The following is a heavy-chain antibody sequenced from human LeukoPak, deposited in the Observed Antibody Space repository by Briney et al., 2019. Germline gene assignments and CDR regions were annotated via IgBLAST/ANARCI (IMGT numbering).Heavy chain of an antibody. J-gene: IGHJ2*01. V-gene: IGHV3-48*03. CDR3: ARRFDL. CDR1: GFIVSSYE. CDR2: ISSSGRTI. Sequence: GGSLRLSCAASGFIVSSYEMNWVRQAPGKGPEWVSYISSSGRTIFYADSVKGRFTISRDNAKNSLYLQMNSLRAEDTAVYYCARRFDLWGRGSLPTVSS.